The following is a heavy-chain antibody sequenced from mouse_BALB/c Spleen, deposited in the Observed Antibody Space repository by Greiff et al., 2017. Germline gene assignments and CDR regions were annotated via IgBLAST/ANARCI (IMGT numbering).Heavy chain of an antibody. D-gene: IGHD2-1*01. Sequence: EVKLVESGGGLVQPGGSRKLSCAASGFTFSSFGMHWVRQAPEKGLEWVAYISSGSSTIYYADTVKGRFTISRDNPKNTLFLQMTSLRSEDTAMYYCARSGGNYVFYYFDYWGQGTTLTVSS. CDR2: ISSGSSTI. CDR3: ARSGGNYVFYYFDY. CDR1: GFTFSSFG. J-gene: IGHJ2*01. V-gene: IGHV5-17*02.